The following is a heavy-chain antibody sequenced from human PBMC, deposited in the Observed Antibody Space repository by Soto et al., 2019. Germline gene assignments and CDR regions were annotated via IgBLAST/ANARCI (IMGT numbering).Heavy chain of an antibody. V-gene: IGHV3-13*01. J-gene: IGHJ3*02. CDR1: GFTFSSYD. Sequence: VGSLRLSCAASGFTFSSYDMHWVRQATGKGLEWVSAIGTAGDTYYPGSVKGRFTISRENAKNSLYLQMNSLRAGDTAVYYCARAMDCSRRSCAGEALDIWGQGTMVTVSS. CDR2: IGTAGDT. D-gene: IGHD2-15*01. CDR3: ARAMDCSRRSCAGEALDI.